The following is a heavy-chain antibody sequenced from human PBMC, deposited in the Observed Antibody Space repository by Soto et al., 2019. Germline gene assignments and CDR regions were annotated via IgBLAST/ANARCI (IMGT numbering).Heavy chain of an antibody. CDR3: AHRRREYCFDP. CDR1: GFSLTTSGVG. Sequence: VSGPTLVNPTQTLTLTCTFSGFSLTTSGVGVGWIRQPPGKALEWLALIYWDDDKRYSPSLMSRLTITKDTSKNQVVLTMTNMEHLYTTGYNCAHRRREYCFDPWGQGTLVTVSS. CDR2: IYWDDDK. J-gene: IGHJ5*02. V-gene: IGHV2-5*02.